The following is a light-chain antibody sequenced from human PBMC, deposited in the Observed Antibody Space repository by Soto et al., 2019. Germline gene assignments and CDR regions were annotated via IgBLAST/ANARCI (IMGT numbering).Light chain of an antibody. CDR2: EVT. Sequence: QSALTQTASVSGSPGQSITISCTGTSSDVGGYNFVSWYQQHPGKAPKLIIHEVTNRPSGVSTRFSGSKSGNTASLTISGLQAEDQAVYYCCSHSSSITWMFGGGPKVTVL. CDR3: CSHSSSITWM. CDR1: SSDVGGYNF. V-gene: IGLV2-14*03. J-gene: IGLJ3*02.